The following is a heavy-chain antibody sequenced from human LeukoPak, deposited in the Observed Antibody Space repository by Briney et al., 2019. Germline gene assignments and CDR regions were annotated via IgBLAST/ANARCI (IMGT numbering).Heavy chain of an antibody. Sequence: GGSLRLSCAASGFTFSSYAMSWVRQAPGKGLEWVSAISGSGGSTYYADSVKGRFTISRDNSKNTLYLQMNSLRAEDTAVYYCAKDPYSSSWSNWFDPWGQGTLVTVSS. D-gene: IGHD6-13*01. CDR3: AKDPYSSSWSNWFDP. V-gene: IGHV3-23*01. CDR2: ISGSGGST. J-gene: IGHJ5*02. CDR1: GFTFSSYA.